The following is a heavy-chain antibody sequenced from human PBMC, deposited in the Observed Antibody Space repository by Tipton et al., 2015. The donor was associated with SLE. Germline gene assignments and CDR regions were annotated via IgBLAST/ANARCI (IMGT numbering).Heavy chain of an antibody. J-gene: IGHJ4*02. CDR2: INHSGST. D-gene: IGHD2-15*01. Sequence: TLSLTCAVSGYSISSGYYWGWIRQPPGKGLEWIGEINHSGSTNYNPSLKSRVTISVDTSKNQFSLKLSSVTAADTAVYYCARGGGVALDFDYWGQGTLVTVSS. CDR1: GYSISSGYY. V-gene: IGHV4-38-2*01. CDR3: ARGGGVALDFDY.